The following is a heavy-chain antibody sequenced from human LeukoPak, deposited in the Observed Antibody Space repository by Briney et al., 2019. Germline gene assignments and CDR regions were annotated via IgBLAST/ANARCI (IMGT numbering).Heavy chain of an antibody. Sequence: TLSLTCTVSGGSISSGSYYWSWIRQPAGKGLEWIGRIYTSGSTNYNPSLKSRVTISVDTSKNQFSLKLSSVTAADTAVYYCARVGYDSSGYYGDYWGQGTLVTVSS. V-gene: IGHV4-61*02. CDR3: ARVGYDSSGYYGDY. CDR2: IYTSGST. D-gene: IGHD3-22*01. J-gene: IGHJ4*02. CDR1: GGSISSGSYY.